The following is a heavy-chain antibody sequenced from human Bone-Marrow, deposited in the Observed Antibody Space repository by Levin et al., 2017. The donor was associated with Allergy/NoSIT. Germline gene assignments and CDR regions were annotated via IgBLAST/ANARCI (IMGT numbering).Heavy chain of an antibody. V-gene: IGHV1-69*13. CDR2: ILPIYGTR. J-gene: IGHJ3*02. Sequence: AASVKVSCKASGGTFSSYGISWVRQAPGQGLEWMGGILPIYGTRNYAQKFQGRVTITADDSTSTAYMELTSLRSEDTAVYYCARVRRQLVLLTAFDIWGQGTMVTVSS. CDR1: GGTFSSYG. CDR3: ARVRRQLVLLTAFDI. D-gene: IGHD6-13*01.